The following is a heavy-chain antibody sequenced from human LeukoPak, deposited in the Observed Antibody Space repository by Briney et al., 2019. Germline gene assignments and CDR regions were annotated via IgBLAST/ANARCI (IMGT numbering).Heavy chain of an antibody. CDR1: GYTFTSYG. Sequence: ASVNVSCKASGYTFTSYGISWVRQAPGQGLEWMGWISAYNGNTNYAQKLQGRVTMTTDTSTSTAYMELRSLRSDDTAVYYCARDHHKALGYYYYYGMDVWGQGTTVTVSS. V-gene: IGHV1-18*01. J-gene: IGHJ6*02. CDR2: ISAYNGNT. CDR3: ARDHHKALGYYYYYGMDV.